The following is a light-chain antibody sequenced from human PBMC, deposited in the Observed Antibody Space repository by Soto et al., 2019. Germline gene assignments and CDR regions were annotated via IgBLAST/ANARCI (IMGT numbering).Light chain of an antibody. V-gene: IGKV3-11*01. CDR3: QQRSNWPST. J-gene: IGKJ4*01. Sequence: EIVLTQSPATLSLSPGEIATLSCRASQSVSSFLAWYQQKPGQAPRLLMYDASSRATGIPARFSGSGSGTDFTLTISSLEPEDFGVYYCQQRSNWPSTFGGGTKVEIK. CDR1: QSVSSF. CDR2: DAS.